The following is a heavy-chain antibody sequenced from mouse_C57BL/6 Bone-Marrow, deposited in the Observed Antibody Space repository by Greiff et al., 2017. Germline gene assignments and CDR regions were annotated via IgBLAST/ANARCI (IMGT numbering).Heavy chain of an antibody. Sequence: VQLQQPGAELVMPGASVKLSCKASGYTFTSYWMHWVKQRPGQGLEWIGEIDPSDSYTNYNQKFKGQSTLTVDKSSSTAYMQLSSLTSEDAAVYYCARNTTVVAPAWFAYWGQGTLVTVSA. J-gene: IGHJ3*01. CDR3: ARNTTVVAPAWFAY. CDR2: IDPSDSYT. V-gene: IGHV1-69*01. D-gene: IGHD1-1*01. CDR1: GYTFTSYW.